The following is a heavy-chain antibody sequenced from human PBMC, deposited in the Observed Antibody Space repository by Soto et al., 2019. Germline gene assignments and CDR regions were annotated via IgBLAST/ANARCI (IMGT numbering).Heavy chain of an antibody. Sequence: SETLSLTCAVYGGSFSGYYWSWIRQPPGKGLEWIGEISHGGSTNYNPSLKSRVTISVDTSKNQFSLKLTSVTAADTAVYYCARVLLGYCPNGVCYYYYYMDVWGKGTPVTVSS. D-gene: IGHD2-8*01. CDR1: GGSFSGYY. CDR3: ARVLLGYCPNGVCYYYYYMDV. V-gene: IGHV4-34*01. CDR2: ISHGGST. J-gene: IGHJ6*03.